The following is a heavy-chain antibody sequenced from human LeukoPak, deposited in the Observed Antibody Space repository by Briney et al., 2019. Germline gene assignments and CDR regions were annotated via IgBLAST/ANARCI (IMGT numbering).Heavy chain of an antibody. Sequence: SETLSLTCAVYGGSFIPYYWSWIRQPPGKGLEWIGEINHSGSTNYNPSLKSRVTISVDTSKNQFSLKLSSVTAADTAVYYCARGGSYCGGDCYVDYWGQGTLVTVSS. V-gene: IGHV4-34*01. J-gene: IGHJ4*02. CDR1: GGSFIPYY. D-gene: IGHD2-21*02. CDR2: INHSGST. CDR3: ARGGSYCGGDCYVDY.